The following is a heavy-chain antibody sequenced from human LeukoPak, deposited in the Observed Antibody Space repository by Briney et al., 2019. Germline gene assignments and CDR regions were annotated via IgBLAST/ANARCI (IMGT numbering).Heavy chain of an antibody. J-gene: IGHJ5*02. CDR3: ARDTSGQWLVPDWFDP. CDR2: MNPNSGNT. CDR1: GYTFTSYD. V-gene: IGHV1-18*01. D-gene: IGHD6-19*01. Sequence: ASVKVSCKASGYTFTSYDINWVRQATGQGLEWMGWMNPNSGNTNYAQKLQGRVTMTTDTSTSTAYMELRSLRSDDTAVYYCARDTSGQWLVPDWFDPWGQGTLVTVSS.